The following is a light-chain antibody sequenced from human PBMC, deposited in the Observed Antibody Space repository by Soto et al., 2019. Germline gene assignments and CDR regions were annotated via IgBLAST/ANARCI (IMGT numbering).Light chain of an antibody. V-gene: IGKV1-5*03. CDR3: QQYYNHYT. Sequence: DIQMTQSPSTLSASVGDRVTITCRASQYISNFLAWYQHKPGKAPKVLIHKASTLESGVPSRFSGSGSGTEFTLTISRLQSDDVATYYCQQYYNHYTFGQGTKLEIK. CDR1: QYISNF. CDR2: KAS. J-gene: IGKJ2*01.